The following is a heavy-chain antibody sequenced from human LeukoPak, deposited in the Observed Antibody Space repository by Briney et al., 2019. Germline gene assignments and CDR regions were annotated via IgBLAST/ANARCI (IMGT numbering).Heavy chain of an antibody. Sequence: GGSLRLSSAASGFAFSTYWMGWVRQAPGKGLEWVGNINQDGSVKHYVDSVRGRFTISRDNARNSVYLQMSALRVEDTAVYYCVFWGQGSLVTASS. J-gene: IGHJ4*02. CDR3: VF. CDR2: INQDGSVK. CDR1: GFAFSTYW. V-gene: IGHV3-7*01.